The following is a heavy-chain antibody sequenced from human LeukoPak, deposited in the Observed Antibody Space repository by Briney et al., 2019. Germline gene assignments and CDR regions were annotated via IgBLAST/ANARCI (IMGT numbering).Heavy chain of an antibody. V-gene: IGHV1-69*04. CDR1: GGTFSSYA. J-gene: IGHJ3*02. D-gene: IGHD6-13*01. Sequence: SVTVSCKASGGTFSSYAISWVRQAPGQGLEWMGRIIPILGIANYAQKFQGRVTITADKSTSTAYMELSSLRSEDTAVYYCARGFRSSWQSDDAFDIWGQGTMVTVSS. CDR2: IIPILGIA. CDR3: ARGFRSSWQSDDAFDI.